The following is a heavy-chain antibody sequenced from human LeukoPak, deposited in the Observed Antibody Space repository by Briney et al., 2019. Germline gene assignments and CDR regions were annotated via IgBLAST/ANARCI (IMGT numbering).Heavy chain of an antibody. J-gene: IGHJ4*02. Sequence: PSETLSLTCSVSGVSANTYYWSWIRQSPGKGLEWIGYVYYSVNPNYNPSLKSRVTMSVDTSKNQFSLKLSSVTAADTAVYYCARGPSYSSGWYLSPPVGGIFDYWGQGTLVTVSS. V-gene: IGHV4-59*02. CDR1: GVSANTYY. D-gene: IGHD6-19*01. CDR3: ARGPSYSSGWYLSPPVGGIFDY. CDR2: VYYSVNP.